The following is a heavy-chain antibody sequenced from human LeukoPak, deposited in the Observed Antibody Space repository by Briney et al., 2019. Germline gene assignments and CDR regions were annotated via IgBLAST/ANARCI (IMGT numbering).Heavy chain of an antibody. Sequence: QPGGSLRLSCAASGFTFSSYAMSWVRQAPGKGLEWVSAISGSGGSTYYADSVKGRFTISRDNSKNTLYLQMNSLRAEDTAVYYCAKDRREGYYDSSGYPYWGQGTLVTVSS. CDR3: AKDRREGYYDSSGYPY. CDR2: ISGSGGST. D-gene: IGHD3-22*01. J-gene: IGHJ4*02. V-gene: IGHV3-23*01. CDR1: GFTFSSYA.